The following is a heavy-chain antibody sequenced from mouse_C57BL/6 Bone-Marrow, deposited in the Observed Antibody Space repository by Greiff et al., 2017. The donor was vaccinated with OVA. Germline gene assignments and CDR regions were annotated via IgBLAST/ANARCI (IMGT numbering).Heavy chain of an antibody. Sequence: EVQRVESGGGLVQSGRSLRLSCATSGFTFSDFYMEWVLQAPGKGLEWIAASRNKANDYTTEYSASVKGRFIVSRDTSQSILYLQMNALRAEDTAIYYCARDDYYWYFDVWGTGTTVTVSS. CDR3: ARDDYYWYFDV. J-gene: IGHJ1*03. CDR2: SRNKANDYTT. V-gene: IGHV7-1*01. CDR1: GFTFSDFY.